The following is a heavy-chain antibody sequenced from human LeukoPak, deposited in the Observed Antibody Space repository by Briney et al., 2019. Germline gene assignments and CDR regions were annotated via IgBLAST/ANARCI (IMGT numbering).Heavy chain of an antibody. D-gene: IGHD1-26*01. Sequence: PGGSLRLSCAASGFTLTSDSMNWVRQAPGKGLKWISYISSGATTTYYADSVKGRFTISRDNAKNTLFLQMNSLRVDDTAVYYCAKGTVGAKYWGQGTLVIVSS. CDR3: AKGTVGAKY. CDR2: ISSGATTT. J-gene: IGHJ4*02. V-gene: IGHV3-48*04. CDR1: GFTLTSDS.